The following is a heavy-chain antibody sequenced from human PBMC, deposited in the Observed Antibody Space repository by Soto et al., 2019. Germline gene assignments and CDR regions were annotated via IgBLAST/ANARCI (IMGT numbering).Heavy chain of an antibody. CDR2: INHSGST. V-gene: IGHV4-34*01. D-gene: IGHD1-26*01. J-gene: IGHJ6*03. CDR1: GGSFSGYY. Sequence: SETLSLTCAVYGGSFSGYYWSWIRQPPGKGLEWIGEINHSGSTNYNPSLKSRVTISVDTSKNQFSLKLSSVTAADTAVYYCARDTTQYYYYYMDVWGKGTTVTVSS. CDR3: ARDTTQYYYYYMDV.